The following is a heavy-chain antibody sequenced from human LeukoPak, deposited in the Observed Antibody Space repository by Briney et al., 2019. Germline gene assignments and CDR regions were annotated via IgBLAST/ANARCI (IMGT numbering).Heavy chain of an antibody. CDR2: INSDGSST. D-gene: IGHD5-18*01. CDR3: ARGSYGYDY. V-gene: IGHV3-74*01. Sequence: GGSLRLSCAASGFTFSSFWMHWVRQGPGKGLVWVSRINSDGSSTTYADSVKGRFTISRDNAKNTLYLQMNSLRAEDTAVYYCARGSYGYDYWGQGTLVTVSS. CDR1: GFTFSSFW. J-gene: IGHJ4*02.